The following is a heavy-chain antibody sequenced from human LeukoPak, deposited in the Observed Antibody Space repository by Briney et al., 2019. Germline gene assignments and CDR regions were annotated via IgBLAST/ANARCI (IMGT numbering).Heavy chain of an antibody. J-gene: IGHJ4*02. Sequence: ASVKVSCKASGYTFTSYGISWVRQAPGQGLEWMGWISGYNGHTKYAQKFQGRVTMTTDTSTSTGYMELRSLRSDDTAVYYCARGDGYCSGGSCMIFDYWGQGTLVTVSS. CDR2: ISGYNGHT. CDR1: GYTFTSYG. D-gene: IGHD2-15*01. CDR3: ARGDGYCSGGSCMIFDY. V-gene: IGHV1-18*01.